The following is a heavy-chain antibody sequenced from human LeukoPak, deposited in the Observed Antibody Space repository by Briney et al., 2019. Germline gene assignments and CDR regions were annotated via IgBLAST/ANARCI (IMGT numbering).Heavy chain of an antibody. CDR2: IWYDGSNK. D-gene: IGHD6-19*01. Sequence: PGRSLRLSCAASGFTFSSYGMHWVRQAPGKGLEWVAVIWYDGSNKYYADSVKGRFTISRDNSKNTLYPQMNSLRAEDTAVYYCARVYSSGWPDHAYYWGPGTLVTVSS. CDR3: ARVYSSGWPDHAYY. J-gene: IGHJ4*02. CDR1: GFTFSSYG. V-gene: IGHV3-33*01.